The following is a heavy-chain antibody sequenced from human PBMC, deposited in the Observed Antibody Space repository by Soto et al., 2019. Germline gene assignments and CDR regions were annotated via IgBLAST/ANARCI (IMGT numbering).Heavy chain of an antibody. Sequence: SHTLSLTCAISGDSVSANNAAWNWIRQSPSRGLEWLGRTYFRSKWNYDYAESVKSRLTITPDTTNNQISLQLNSVIPEDAAVYYCVRQPLANLALYGMDVWGQGTTVTVSS. J-gene: IGHJ6*02. D-gene: IGHD6-6*01. CDR2: TYFRSKWNY. V-gene: IGHV6-1*01. CDR3: VRQPLANLALYGMDV. CDR1: GDSVSANNAA.